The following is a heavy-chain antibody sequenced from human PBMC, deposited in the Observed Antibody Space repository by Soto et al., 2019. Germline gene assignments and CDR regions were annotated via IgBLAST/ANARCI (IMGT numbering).Heavy chain of an antibody. CDR1: GGSISSSSYY. CDR3: AAATQYFFDSICYPTGPHFAPDI. D-gene: IGHD3-22*01. CDR2: IYYSGST. Sequence: SETLSLTCTVSGGSISSSSYYWGWIRQPPGKGLEWIGSIYYSGSTYYNPSLKSRVIISVDTSENQFSLKVTSVTAADTAVYYCAAATQYFFDSICYPTGPHFAPDICGLGTMVTVSS. J-gene: IGHJ3*02. V-gene: IGHV4-39*07.